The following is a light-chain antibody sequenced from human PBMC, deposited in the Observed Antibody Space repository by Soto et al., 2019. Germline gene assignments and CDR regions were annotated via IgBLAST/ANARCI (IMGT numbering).Light chain of an antibody. V-gene: IGKV4-1*01. CDR1: QTLLSASNNKNY. J-gene: IGKJ4*01. CDR3: QKYNSAPRT. CDR2: WAS. Sequence: DIVMSQSPDSLAVSLGERATINCKSSQTLLSASNNKNYLAWYQQKPGQPPKLLISWASTRDSGVPSRFSGSGSGTDFTLTISSLQPEDVATYYCQKYNSAPRTFGGGTKVDNK.